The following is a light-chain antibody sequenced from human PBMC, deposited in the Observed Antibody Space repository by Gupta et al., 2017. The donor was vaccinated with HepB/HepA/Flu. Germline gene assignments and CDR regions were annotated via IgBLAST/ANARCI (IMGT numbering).Light chain of an antibody. J-gene: IGLJ1*01. CDR1: SSDVGNYNY. CDR2: DVS. CDR3: SSYTTNKTRV. V-gene: IGLV2-14*01. Sequence: QSALTQPASVSGSPGQPITISCTGTSSDVGNYNYVSWYQQHPGKAPRVLIYDVSNRPSAVSNRFSGSKSGNTASLTISGLQAEDEADYYCSSYTTNKTRVFGSGTKDTVL.